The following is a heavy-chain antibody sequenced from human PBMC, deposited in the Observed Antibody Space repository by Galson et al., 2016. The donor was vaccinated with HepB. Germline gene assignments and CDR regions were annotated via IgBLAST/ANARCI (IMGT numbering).Heavy chain of an antibody. CDR2: IYHSGTT. D-gene: IGHD4-11*01. CDR3: ARCPNDDYRLWGYFDY. J-gene: IGHJ4*02. CDR1: GGSISSGSYS. V-gene: IGHV4-30-2*01. Sequence: TLSLTCAVSGGSISSGSYSWSWIRQPPGKGLEWIGYIYHSGTTYYDPSLKSRVTISMYRSKNQFSLNLNSVTAADTAVYYCARCPNDDYRLWGYFDYWGLGTLVTVSS.